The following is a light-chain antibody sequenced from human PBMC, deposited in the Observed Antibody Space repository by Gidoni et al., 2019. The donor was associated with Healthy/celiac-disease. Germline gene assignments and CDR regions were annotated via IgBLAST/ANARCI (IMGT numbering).Light chain of an antibody. CDR2: GAS. J-gene: IGKJ2*01. CDR1: QSVSSSY. CDR3: QQYGSSPMYT. V-gene: IGKV3-20*01. Sequence: EIVLTQSPGTLSLSPGERATLSCRARQSVSSSYLAWYQQKPGQAPRLLIYGASSRATGILDRFSGSGSGTDFTLTISRLEPEDFAVYYCQQYGSSPMYTFGQGTKLEIK.